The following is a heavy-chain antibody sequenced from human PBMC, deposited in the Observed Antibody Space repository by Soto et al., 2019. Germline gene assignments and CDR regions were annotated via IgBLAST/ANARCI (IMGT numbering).Heavy chain of an antibody. D-gene: IGHD4-17*01. J-gene: IGHJ5*02. V-gene: IGHV1-69*13. CDR1: GSTFSSYA. Sequence: ASVKVSCKASGSTFSSYAISWVRQAPGQGLEWMGGIIPIFGTANYAQKFQGRVTITADESTSTAYMELSSLRSEDTAVYYCARDREDYGGNSVDGFDPWGQGTLVTVSS. CDR2: IIPIFGTA. CDR3: ARDREDYGGNSVDGFDP.